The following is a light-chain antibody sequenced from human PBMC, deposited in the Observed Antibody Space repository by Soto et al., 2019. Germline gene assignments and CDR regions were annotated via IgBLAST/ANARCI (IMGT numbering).Light chain of an antibody. CDR3: QQYNNWPDT. J-gene: IGKJ2*01. Sequence: EIVMTQSPATLSVSPGEKATLSCRASQSVSSKLAWCQQKPGQAPRLIIYGAFTRATGIPARFSGSGSGTEFTLTISSLQSEDFAVYYCQQYNNWPDTFGQGTKLEIK. CDR2: GAF. V-gene: IGKV3-15*01. CDR1: QSVSSK.